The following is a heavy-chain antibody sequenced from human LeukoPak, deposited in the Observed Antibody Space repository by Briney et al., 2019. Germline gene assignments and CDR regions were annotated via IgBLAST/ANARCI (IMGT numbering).Heavy chain of an antibody. CDR2: ISSSSYI. Sequence: GGSLRVSCAASGFTFSSYSMNWVRQAPGKGLEWVSSISSSSYIYYADSVKGRFTISRDNAKNSLYLQMNSLRAEDTAVYYCAEMGLTYYYDSSGYDAFDIWGQGTMVTVSS. CDR3: AEMGLTYYYDSSGYDAFDI. D-gene: IGHD3-22*01. CDR1: GFTFSSYS. J-gene: IGHJ3*02. V-gene: IGHV3-21*01.